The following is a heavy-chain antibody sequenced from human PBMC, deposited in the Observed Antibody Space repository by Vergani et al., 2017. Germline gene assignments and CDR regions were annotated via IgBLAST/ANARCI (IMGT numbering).Heavy chain of an antibody. J-gene: IGHJ3*01. V-gene: IGHV5-51*01. Sequence: EKQLVQSGTETKKPGVSLKILCQAFGYIFYNFWIGWVRQRPGRALEWMWMIYPGDFEVKSNLTFRGQIIFSVDMSVNTAYLQWRSLQASDTATYFCASGGHGSENGEALRLWGQGTNITVSS. CDR1: GYIFYNFW. CDR2: IYPGDFEV. D-gene: IGHD3-10*01. CDR3: ASGGHGSENGEALRL.